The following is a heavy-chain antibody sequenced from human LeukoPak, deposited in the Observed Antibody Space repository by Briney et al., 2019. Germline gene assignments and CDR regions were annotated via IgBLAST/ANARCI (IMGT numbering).Heavy chain of an antibody. CDR2: ISSSSYI. CDR3: AGSLWFGDSGWFDP. Sequence: PGGSLRLSCAASGFTFSSYSMNWVRPAPGKGLEWVSSISSSSYIYYADSVKGRFTIPRDNAKNSLYLQMNSLRAEDTAVYYCAGSLWFGDSGWFDPWGQGTLVTVSS. CDR1: GFTFSSYS. D-gene: IGHD3-10*01. V-gene: IGHV3-21*01. J-gene: IGHJ5*02.